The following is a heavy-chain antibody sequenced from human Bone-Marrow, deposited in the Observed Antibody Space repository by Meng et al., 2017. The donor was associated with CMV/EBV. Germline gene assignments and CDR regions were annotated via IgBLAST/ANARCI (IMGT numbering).Heavy chain of an antibody. V-gene: IGHV3-7*01. CDR1: GFTFSSYW. D-gene: IGHD6-6*01. CDR2: IKQDGSEK. CDR3: ARDFGSSFDY. Sequence: GESLKISCAASGFTFSSYWMSWVRQAPGKGLEWVANIKQDGSEKYYVDSVKGRFTISRDNAKNSLYLQMNSLRAEDTAVYYCARDFGSSFDYWGQGTLVTVSS. J-gene: IGHJ4*02.